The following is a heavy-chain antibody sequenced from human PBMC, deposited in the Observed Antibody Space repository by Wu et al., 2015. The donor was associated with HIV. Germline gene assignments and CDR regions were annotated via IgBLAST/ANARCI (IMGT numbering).Heavy chain of an antibody. CDR1: GGIFSNYD. CDR2: TTPMFGTT. Sequence: QVQLVQSGAEVKKPGSSVKVSCKASGGIFSNYDINWVRQAPGQGLEWMGGTTPMFGTTNYAQKFQGRVTITSDVYTSTAYMELSSLRSEDTAVYYCARIADGAGYYYYGMDVWGQGTTVTVSS. D-gene: IGHD6-13*01. CDR3: ARIADGAGYYYYGMDV. V-gene: IGHV1-69*05. J-gene: IGHJ6*02.